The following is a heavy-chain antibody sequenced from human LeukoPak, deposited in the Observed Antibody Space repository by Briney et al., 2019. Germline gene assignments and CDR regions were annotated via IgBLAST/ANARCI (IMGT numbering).Heavy chain of an antibody. V-gene: IGHV1-18*01. Sequence: ASVKVSCKASGCTFATYGISWVRQAPGQGLEWMGWISAYIGNTNYAQKLQGRVTKTTDTSTNTAYMQLRSLTSDDTAVYYCARAWDCSSTTCYVYFDYWGQGSLVTVSS. CDR1: GCTFATYG. D-gene: IGHD2-2*01. CDR3: ARAWDCSSTTCYVYFDY. J-gene: IGHJ4*02. CDR2: ISAYIGNT.